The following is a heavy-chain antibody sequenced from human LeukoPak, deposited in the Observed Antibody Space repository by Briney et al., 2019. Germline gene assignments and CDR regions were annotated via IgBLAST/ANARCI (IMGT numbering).Heavy chain of an antibody. CDR1: GFTFSNHW. J-gene: IGHJ4*02. CDR3: AKDVGGSYPEVVDY. D-gene: IGHD1-26*01. Sequence: GGSLRLSCAASGFTFSNHWMRWVRQAPGKGLEWVANIKQDGSVKYYVGSVKGRFTISRDNAENSLYLQMNSLRAEDTAVYYCAKDVGGSYPEVVDYWGQGTLVTVSS. CDR2: IKQDGSVK. V-gene: IGHV3-7*03.